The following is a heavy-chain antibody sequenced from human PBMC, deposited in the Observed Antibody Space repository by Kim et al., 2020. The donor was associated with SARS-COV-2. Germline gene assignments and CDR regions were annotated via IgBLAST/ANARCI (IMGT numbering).Heavy chain of an antibody. CDR1: GFNFNRFG. J-gene: IGHJ2*01. D-gene: IGHD1-26*01. Sequence: GGSLRLSCAASGFNFNRFGMHWVRHVPGKGMEWMAVISHDGRDQYYVNSLKGRLTISRDNSNNTLYLQIHNVRAEDTALYYCAKSAVTWSTLGVGSFDLWGRGTLVTVSS. CDR2: ISHDGRDQ. V-gene: IGHV3-30*18. CDR3: AKSAVTWSTLGVGSFDL.